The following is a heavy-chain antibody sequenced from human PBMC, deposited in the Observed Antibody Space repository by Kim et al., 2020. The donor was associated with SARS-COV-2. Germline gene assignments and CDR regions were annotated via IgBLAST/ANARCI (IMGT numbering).Heavy chain of an antibody. CDR2: ISWNRGSI. J-gene: IGHJ6*02. D-gene: IGHD6-25*01. Sequence: GGSLRLSCAASGFTFDDYAMHWVRQAPGKGLEWASGISWNRGSIGYADSVKGRFTISRDNAKNSLCLQMNSLRAEDTALYYCAKDIGAIAAGVNYYYYYGMDVRGQGTTVAVSS. CDR3: AKDIGAIAAGVNYYYYYGMDV. CDR1: GFTFDDYA. V-gene: IGHV3-9*01.